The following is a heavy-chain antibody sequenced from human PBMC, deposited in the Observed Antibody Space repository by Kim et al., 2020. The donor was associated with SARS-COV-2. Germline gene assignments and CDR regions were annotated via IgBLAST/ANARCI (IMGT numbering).Heavy chain of an antibody. CDR1: GYTFTSYY. J-gene: IGHJ4*02. CDR2: INPSGGST. D-gene: IGHD2-15*01. V-gene: IGHV1-46*01. Sequence: ASVKVSCKASGYTFTSYYMHWVRQAPGQGLEWMGIINPSGGSTSYAQKFQGRVTMTRDTSTSTVYMELSSLRSEDTAVYYCARDRGYCSGGSCYSGDHWGQGTLVTVSS. CDR3: ARDRGYCSGGSCYSGDH.